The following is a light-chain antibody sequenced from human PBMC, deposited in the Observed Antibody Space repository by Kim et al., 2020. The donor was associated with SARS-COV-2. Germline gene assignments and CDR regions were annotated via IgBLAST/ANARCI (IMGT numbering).Light chain of an antibody. J-gene: IGLJ3*02. CDR3: NSRDSSGNHR. Sequence: SSELTQEPAVSVALGQTVRITCQGDSLRSYYASWYQQKPGQAPVLVIYGKNNRPSGIPDRFSGSSSGNTASLTITGAQEEDEADYYCNSRDSSGNHRFGGGTKVTVL. CDR2: GKN. CDR1: SLRSYY. V-gene: IGLV3-19*01.